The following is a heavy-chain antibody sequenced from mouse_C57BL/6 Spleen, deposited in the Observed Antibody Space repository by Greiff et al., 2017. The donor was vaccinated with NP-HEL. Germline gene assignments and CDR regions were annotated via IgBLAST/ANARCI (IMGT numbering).Heavy chain of an antibody. Sequence: VKLMESGPELVKPGASVKISCKASGYAFSSSWMNWVKQRPGKGLEWIGRIYPGDGDTNYNGKFKGKATLTADKSSSTAYMQLSSLTSEDSAVYFCARTYGSSDYYAMDYWGQGTSVTVSS. CDR2: IYPGDGDT. CDR1: GYAFSSSW. D-gene: IGHD1-1*01. V-gene: IGHV1-82*01. J-gene: IGHJ4*01. CDR3: ARTYGSSDYYAMDY.